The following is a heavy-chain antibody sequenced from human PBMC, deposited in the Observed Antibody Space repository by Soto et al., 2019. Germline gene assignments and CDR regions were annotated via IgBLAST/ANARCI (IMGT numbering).Heavy chain of an antibody. CDR1: SGSISSSNW. Sequence: SETLSLTCAVSSGSISSSNWWSWVRQPPGKGLEWIGEIYHSGSTNYNPSLKSRATISVDKSKNQFSLKLSSVTAADTAVYYCARVIAARSRGNWLAPWGQGTLVTVSS. V-gene: IGHV4-4*02. CDR2: IYHSGST. CDR3: ARVIAARSRGNWLAP. J-gene: IGHJ5*02. D-gene: IGHD6-6*01.